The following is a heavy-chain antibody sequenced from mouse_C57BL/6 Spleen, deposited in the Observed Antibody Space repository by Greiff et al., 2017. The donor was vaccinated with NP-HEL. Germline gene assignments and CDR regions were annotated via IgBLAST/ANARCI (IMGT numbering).Heavy chain of an antibody. CDR2: IYPGDGDT. CDR1: GYAFSSSW. CDR3: AREGVIYYGNLDY. V-gene: IGHV1-82*01. J-gene: IGHJ2*01. D-gene: IGHD2-1*01. Sequence: LVESGPELVKPGASVKISCKASGYAFSSSWMNWVKQRPGKGLEWIGRIYPGDGDTNYNGKFKGKATLTADKSSSTAYMQLSSLTSEDSAVYFCAREGVIYYGNLDYWGQGTTLTVSS.